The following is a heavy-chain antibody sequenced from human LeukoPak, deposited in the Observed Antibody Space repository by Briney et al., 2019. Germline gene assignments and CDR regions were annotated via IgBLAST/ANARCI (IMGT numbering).Heavy chain of an antibody. Sequence: GGSLRLSCAASGFTFSSHWMHWVRQTPGKGLVWVSRINTDGSGTAYADSVKGRFAISRDNAKNTLYLQINSLRAEDTAVYYCARGRYYGMDVWGQGTTVTVSS. V-gene: IGHV3-74*01. J-gene: IGHJ6*02. CDR1: GFTFSSHW. CDR2: INTDGSGT. CDR3: ARGRYYGMDV.